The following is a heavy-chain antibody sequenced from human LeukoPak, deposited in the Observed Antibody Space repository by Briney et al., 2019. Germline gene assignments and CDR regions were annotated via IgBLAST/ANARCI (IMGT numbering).Heavy chain of an antibody. Sequence: ASVKVSCKASGYTFTGYYMHWVRQAPGQGLEWMGWINPNGGGTNYAQKFQGRVTMTRDTSISTAYMELSRLRSDDTAVYYCARCLTAMGFGAADPWYMDVWGKGTTVTVSS. V-gene: IGHV1-2*02. CDR1: GYTFTGYY. D-gene: IGHD3-10*01. J-gene: IGHJ6*03. CDR3: ARCLTAMGFGAADPWYMDV. CDR2: INPNGGGT.